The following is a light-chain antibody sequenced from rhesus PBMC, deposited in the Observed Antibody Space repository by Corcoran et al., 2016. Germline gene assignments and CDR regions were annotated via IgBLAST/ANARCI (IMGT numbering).Light chain of an antibody. V-gene: IGLV7-76*01. Sequence: QAVVTQEPSLTVSPGGTVTLTCGSSTGAVTRGNYPHWFQQKPGQAPRGLIYNTNSKHTWTPDRFSGSLAGGKAALTLSGAQPEDEAEYYCLLNYSDAHDVFGSGTKWAVL. CDR2: NTN. CDR3: LLNYSDAHDV. J-gene: IGLJ6*01. CDR1: TGAVTRGNY.